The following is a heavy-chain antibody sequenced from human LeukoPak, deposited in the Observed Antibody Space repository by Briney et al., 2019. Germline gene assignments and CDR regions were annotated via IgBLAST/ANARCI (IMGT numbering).Heavy chain of an antibody. Sequence: SVNVSCKASVGTFSSYAISWVRQPPGQGLEWMGGIIPIFGTANYAQKLQGRVTITADESTSIAYMELSSLRSEDTAVYYCARDLTYYYGSGSYYNEGGWFDPWGQGTLVTVSS. CDR2: IIPIFGTA. D-gene: IGHD3-10*01. CDR1: VGTFSSYA. J-gene: IGHJ5*02. CDR3: ARDLTYYYGSGSYYNEGGWFDP. V-gene: IGHV1-69*13.